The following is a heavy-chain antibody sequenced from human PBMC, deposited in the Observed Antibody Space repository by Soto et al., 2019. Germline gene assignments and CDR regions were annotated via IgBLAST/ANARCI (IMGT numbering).Heavy chain of an antibody. J-gene: IGHJ6*03. D-gene: IGHD3-16*01. Sequence: ASVKVSCKASGYTFTSYDINWVRQATGQGLEWMGWMNPNSGNTGYAQKFQGRVTMTRNTSISTAYMELSSLRSEDTAVYYCARRGTNYYYYYYYMDVWGKGTTVTVSS. CDR2: MNPNSGNT. V-gene: IGHV1-8*01. CDR1: GYTFTSYD. CDR3: ARRGTNYYYYYYYMDV.